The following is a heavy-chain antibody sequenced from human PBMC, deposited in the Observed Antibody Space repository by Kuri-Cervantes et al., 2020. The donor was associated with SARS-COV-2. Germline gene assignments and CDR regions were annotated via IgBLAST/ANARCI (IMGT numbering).Heavy chain of an antibody. J-gene: IGHJ5*02. D-gene: IGHD3-22*01. CDR2: IYYSGST. CDR3: ARGPRTTLYYYDSSGYSP. Sequence: SETLSLTCTVPGGSISSYYWSWIRQPPGKGLEWIGYIYYSGSTNYNPSLKSRVTISVDTSKNQFSLKLSSVTAADTAVYYCARGPRTTLYYYDSSGYSPWGQGTLVTVSS. CDR1: GGSISSYY. V-gene: IGHV4-59*12.